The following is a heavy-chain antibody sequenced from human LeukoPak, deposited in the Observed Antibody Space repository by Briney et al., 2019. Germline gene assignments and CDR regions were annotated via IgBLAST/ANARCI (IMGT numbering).Heavy chain of an antibody. D-gene: IGHD3-3*01. J-gene: IGHJ4*02. V-gene: IGHV3-23*01. CDR1: GFSLSDYA. CDR2: IGPVSAI. Sequence: PGRSLRLSCAASGFSLSDYAMSWVRQTPGQGLAWVSVIGPVSAIYYADSVKGRFTISRDTSKNTLYLQMDSLRAEDTAVYFCVKANYDYYFDYWGQGTLVTVSS. CDR3: VKANYDYYFDY.